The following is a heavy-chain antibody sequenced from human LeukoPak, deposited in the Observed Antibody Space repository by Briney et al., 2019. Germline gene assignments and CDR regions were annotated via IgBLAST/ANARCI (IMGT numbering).Heavy chain of an antibody. Sequence: PSQTLSLTCTVSGGSISSGDYYWSWIRQPPGKGLEWIGYIYHSGSTYYNPSLKSRVTISVDRSKNQFSLKLSSVTAADTAVYYCAMHFDYPKAFDIWGQGARVTVSS. CDR2: IYHSGST. CDR3: AMHFDYPKAFDI. CDR1: GGSISSGDYY. J-gene: IGHJ3*02. V-gene: IGHV4-30-2*01. D-gene: IGHD3-9*01.